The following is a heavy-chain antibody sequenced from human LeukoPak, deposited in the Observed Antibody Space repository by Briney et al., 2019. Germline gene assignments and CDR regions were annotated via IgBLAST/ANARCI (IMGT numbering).Heavy chain of an antibody. Sequence: ATVKVSCKVSGYTLTELSMHWVRRAPGKGLGWMGGFDPEDGETIYAQKFQGRVTMTEDTSTDTAYMELSSLRSEDTAVYYCATVWELPANWFDPWGQGTLVTVSS. V-gene: IGHV1-24*01. J-gene: IGHJ5*02. CDR2: FDPEDGET. CDR3: ATVWELPANWFDP. CDR1: GYTLTELS. D-gene: IGHD1-26*01.